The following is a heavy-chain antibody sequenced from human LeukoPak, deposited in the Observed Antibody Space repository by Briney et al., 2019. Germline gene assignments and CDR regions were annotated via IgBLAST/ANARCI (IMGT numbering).Heavy chain of an antibody. Sequence: GGSLRLSCAASGFTLSNAWMSWVRQAPGKGLEWVGRIRSKTDGGTTDYAAPVKGRFTISRDDSKNTLYLQMNSLKTGDTAVYYCTTARNMVRGVIPLDYCGQGTLVTVSS. J-gene: IGHJ4*02. CDR1: GFTLSNAW. V-gene: IGHV3-15*01. D-gene: IGHD3-10*01. CDR3: TTARNMVRGVIPLDY. CDR2: IRSKTDGGTT.